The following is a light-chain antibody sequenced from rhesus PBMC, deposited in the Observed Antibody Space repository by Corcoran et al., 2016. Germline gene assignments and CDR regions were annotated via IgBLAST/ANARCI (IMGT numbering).Light chain of an antibody. V-gene: IGKV2-78*01. CDR1: QSLLHSNGYTY. CDR3: EQTLQTPFT. Sequence: DIVMTQTPLSLSVTPGEPASISCRSSQSLLHSNGYTYLHWYLQKPGQFPQLLFYEVSNRASGVPDRLSGSGSGTDFTLKISRVEAEDVGVYYCEQTLQTPFTFGPGTKRDIK. J-gene: IGKJ3*01. CDR2: EVS.